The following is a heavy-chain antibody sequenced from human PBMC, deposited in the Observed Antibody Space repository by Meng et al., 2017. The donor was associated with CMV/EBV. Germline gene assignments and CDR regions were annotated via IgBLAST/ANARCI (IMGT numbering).Heavy chain of an antibody. CDR1: GFTFSSYS. D-gene: IGHD5-24*01. Sequence: EVQLVESGGXLVKPGGSLRLSGAASGFTFSSYSMNWVRQAPGKGLEWVSSISSSSSYIYYADSVKGRFTISRDNAKNSLYLQMNSLRAEDTAVYYCARDRVEMATINYFDYWGQGTLVTFSS. V-gene: IGHV3-21*01. J-gene: IGHJ4*02. CDR2: ISSSSSYI. CDR3: ARDRVEMATINYFDY.